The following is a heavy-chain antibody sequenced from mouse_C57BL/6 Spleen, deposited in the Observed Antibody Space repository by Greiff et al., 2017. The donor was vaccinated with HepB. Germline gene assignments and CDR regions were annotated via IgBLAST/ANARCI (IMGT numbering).Heavy chain of an antibody. CDR2: IYPGDGDT. CDR1: GYAFSSSW. V-gene: IGHV1-82*01. Sequence: QVQLQQSGPELVKPGASVKISCKASGYAFSSSWMNWVKQRPGKGLEWIGRIYPGDGDTNYNGKFKGKATLTADKSSSTAYMQLSSLTSEDSAVYFCARKGAYYSNYYAMDYWGQGTSVTVSS. D-gene: IGHD2-5*01. J-gene: IGHJ4*01. CDR3: ARKGAYYSNYYAMDY.